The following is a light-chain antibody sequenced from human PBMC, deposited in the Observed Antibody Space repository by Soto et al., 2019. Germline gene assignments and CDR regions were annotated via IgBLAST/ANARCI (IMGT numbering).Light chain of an antibody. CDR2: GAS. Sequence: EIVMTQSPATLSVSPGERATLSCRASQSVSSNLAWYHQKPGQAPRLLIYGASTRATGIPARFSGSGSGTEFTLPISSLQSEDFAVYYCQQYNNWPPAYTFGQGTKLEIK. V-gene: IGKV3-15*01. CDR1: QSVSSN. J-gene: IGKJ2*01. CDR3: QQYNNWPPAYT.